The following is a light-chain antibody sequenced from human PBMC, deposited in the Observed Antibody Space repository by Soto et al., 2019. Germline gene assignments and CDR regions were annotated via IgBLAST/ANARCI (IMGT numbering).Light chain of an antibody. V-gene: IGLV1-44*01. Sequence: QSVLTQPPSASGTPGQRVTISCSGSSSNIGSNTVNWYQQLPGRAPKLLIYSNNQRPSGVPGRFSGSKSGTSASLAISGLQSEDEADYYCAAWDDSLTGWVFGGGTKHTVL. CDR3: AAWDDSLTGWV. CDR1: SSNIGSNT. J-gene: IGLJ3*02. CDR2: SNN.